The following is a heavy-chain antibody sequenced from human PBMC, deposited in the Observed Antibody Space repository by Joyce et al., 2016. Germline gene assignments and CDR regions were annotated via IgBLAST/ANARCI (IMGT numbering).Heavy chain of an antibody. Sequence: EVQLVESGGGLVQRGGSLRLSCSASGFTFRNYAMHWVRQAPVKRLKYVSSIDTNGGTTYYADSVKGRFIISRENSKNTLYLQMSLLRIEDTAIYYCVKGPGEIVVGWFASWGQGTLVAVSS. CDR2: IDTNGGTT. V-gene: IGHV3-64D*06. CDR3: VKGPGEIVVGWFAS. D-gene: IGHD2-15*01. J-gene: IGHJ5*01. CDR1: GFTFRNYA.